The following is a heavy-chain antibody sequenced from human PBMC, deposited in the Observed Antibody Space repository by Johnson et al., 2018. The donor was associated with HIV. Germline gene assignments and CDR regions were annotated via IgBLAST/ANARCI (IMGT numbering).Heavy chain of an antibody. J-gene: IGHJ3*02. D-gene: IGHD2-21*01. CDR1: GFTFSSYA. CDR3: ARVRGLIAIGHAFDI. CDR2: ISYDGSNK. V-gene: IGHV3-30-3*01. Sequence: QVQLVESGGGLVQPGGSMRLSCAASGFTFSSYAMHWVRQAPGKGLEWVAVISYDGSNKYYADSVKGRFTISRDNSKNTLYLQMNSLRAEDTAVYYCARVRGLIAIGHAFDIWGQGTMVTVSS.